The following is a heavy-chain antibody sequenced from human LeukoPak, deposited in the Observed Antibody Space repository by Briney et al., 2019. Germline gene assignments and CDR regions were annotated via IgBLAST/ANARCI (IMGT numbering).Heavy chain of an antibody. Sequence: SETLSLTCTVSGGSISSYYWSWIRQPPGKGLEWIGYIYYSGSTNYNPSLKSRVTISVDTSKNQFSLKLSSVTAADTAVYYCARGSHTAIKNGMDVWGQGTTVTVSS. CDR2: IYYSGST. CDR3: ARGSHTAIKNGMDV. D-gene: IGHD5-18*01. V-gene: IGHV4-59*01. CDR1: GGSISSYY. J-gene: IGHJ6*02.